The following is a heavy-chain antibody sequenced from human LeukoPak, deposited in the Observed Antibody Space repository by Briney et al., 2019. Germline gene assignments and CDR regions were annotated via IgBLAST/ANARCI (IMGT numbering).Heavy chain of an antibody. CDR3: ARGFPKSRGIAVAGEWFDP. J-gene: IGHJ5*02. D-gene: IGHD6-19*01. V-gene: IGHV1-2*04. CDR1: GYTFTGYY. Sequence: GASVKASCKASGYTFTGYYMHWVRQAPGQGLEWMGWINPNSGGTNYAQKFQGWVTMTRDTSISTAYMELSRLRSDDTAVYYCARGFPKSRGIAVAGEWFDPWGQGTLVTVSS. CDR2: INPNSGGT.